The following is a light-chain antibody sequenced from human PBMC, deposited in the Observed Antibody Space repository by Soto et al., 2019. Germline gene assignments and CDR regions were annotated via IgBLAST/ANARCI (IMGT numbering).Light chain of an antibody. J-gene: IGLJ2*01. Sequence: QSVLTQPRSVSGSPGQSVTISCTGTSSDVGGYKYVSWYQQHPGKAPKFMIYDVSKRPSGVPDRFSGSKSGNTASLTISGRQAEDEADYYCCSYAGSYNLVFGGGTKLTVL. CDR2: DVS. CDR1: SSDVGGYKY. CDR3: CSYAGSYNLV. V-gene: IGLV2-11*01.